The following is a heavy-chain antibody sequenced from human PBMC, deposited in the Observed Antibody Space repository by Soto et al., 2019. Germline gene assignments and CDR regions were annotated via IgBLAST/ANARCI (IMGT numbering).Heavy chain of an antibody. Sequence: PGESLKISCKATGYTFISYWIAWVRPVPGKGLEWMGVIYPGDSDIRYSPSFKGQITISADKSITTACLQWSSLQASDTAMYYCARILAEAGTGFDFWGQGSLVTVSS. J-gene: IGHJ4*02. CDR1: GYTFISYW. CDR3: ARILAEAGTGFDF. D-gene: IGHD6-19*01. V-gene: IGHV5-51*01. CDR2: IYPGDSDI.